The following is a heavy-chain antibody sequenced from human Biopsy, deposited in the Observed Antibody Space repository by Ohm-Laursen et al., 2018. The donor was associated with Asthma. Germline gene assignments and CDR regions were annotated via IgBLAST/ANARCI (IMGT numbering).Heavy chain of an antibody. V-gene: IGHV4-30-4*01. J-gene: IGHJ6*02. CDR3: ARMITMIQAANYYSYAMDV. D-gene: IGHD3-22*01. Sequence: SQTLSLTWTVSGGSISSGDLYWSWIRQPPGKGLEWIAYLFHSGTTYYNPSLKSRVTISVDRSKRQFSLKVNSVTAADTAVYYCARMITMIQAANYYSYAMDVWGQGTTVTVSS. CDR2: LFHSGTT. CDR1: GGSISSGDLY.